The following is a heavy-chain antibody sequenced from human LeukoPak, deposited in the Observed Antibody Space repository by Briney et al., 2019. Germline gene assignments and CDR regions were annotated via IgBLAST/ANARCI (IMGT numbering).Heavy chain of an antibody. CDR3: TRPTVTDGLDV. CDR1: GFTFRNSA. V-gene: IGHV3-73*01. D-gene: IGHD4-17*01. J-gene: IGHJ6*02. CDR2: IRSKVNKYAT. Sequence: GGSLRLSCAASGFTFRNSAMSWVRQAPGKGLEWVGRIRSKVNKYATAYAASVKGRFTISRDDSKNMAYLQMNSLKTEDTAVYYCTRPTVTDGLDVWGQGITVIVSS.